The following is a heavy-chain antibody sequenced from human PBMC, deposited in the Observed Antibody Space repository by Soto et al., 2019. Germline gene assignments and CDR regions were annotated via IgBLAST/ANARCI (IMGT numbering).Heavy chain of an antibody. CDR2: ISYDGSNK. J-gene: IGHJ6*02. D-gene: IGHD3-10*01. V-gene: IGHV3-30*18. CDR1: GFTFSYYG. Sequence: QVQLVESGGGVVQPGRSLRLSCAASGFTFSYYGMHWVRQAPGKGLEWVAVISYDGSNKYYADSVKGRFTISRDNSKNTLYLQMNSLRAEDTAVYYCAKGWFSELLSHYYFYGLDVWGQGTTVTVSS. CDR3: AKGWFSELLSHYYFYGLDV.